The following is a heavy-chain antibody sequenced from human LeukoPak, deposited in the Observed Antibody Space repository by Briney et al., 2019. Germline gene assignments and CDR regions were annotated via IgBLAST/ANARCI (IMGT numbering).Heavy chain of an antibody. CDR3: TRDGSGRYGRYYFDY. CDR2: IRSKAYGGTT. Sequence: GGSLRLSCTASGFTFGDYAMSWVRQAPGKGLEWVGFIRSKAYGGTTEYAASVKGRFTISRDDSKYIAYLQMNSLKTEDTAVYYCTRDGSGRYGRYYFDYWGQGTLVTVSS. D-gene: IGHD1-26*01. CDR1: GFTFGDYA. J-gene: IGHJ4*02. V-gene: IGHV3-49*04.